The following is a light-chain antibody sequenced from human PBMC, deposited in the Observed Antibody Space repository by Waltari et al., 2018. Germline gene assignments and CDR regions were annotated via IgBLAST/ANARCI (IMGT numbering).Light chain of an antibody. CDR1: ASNIGNNL. J-gene: IGLJ3*02. CDR2: RCY. Sequence: QSVLTQPPSVSGTPGQRVTISCSGSASNIGNNLVNWYQQFPGKAPKLLIYRCYQRPSGAPDRFSGSKSGTSASLAISGLQSEDEADYYCAAWDDSLNGRWVFGGGTKVTVL. CDR3: AAWDDSLNGRWV. V-gene: IGLV1-44*01.